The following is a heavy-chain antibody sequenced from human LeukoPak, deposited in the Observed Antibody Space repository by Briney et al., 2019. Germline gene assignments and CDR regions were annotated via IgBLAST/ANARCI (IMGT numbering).Heavy chain of an antibody. J-gene: IGHJ4*02. V-gene: IGHV1-69*01. D-gene: IGHD1-26*01. Sequence: GASVKVPCKASGGTFSSYAISWVRQAPGQGLEWMGGIIPIFGTANYAQKFQGRVTITADESTSTAYMELSSLRSEDTAVYYCAQEEYSGSSGDYWGQGTLVTVSS. CDR2: IIPIFGTA. CDR3: AQEEYSGSSGDY. CDR1: GGTFSSYA.